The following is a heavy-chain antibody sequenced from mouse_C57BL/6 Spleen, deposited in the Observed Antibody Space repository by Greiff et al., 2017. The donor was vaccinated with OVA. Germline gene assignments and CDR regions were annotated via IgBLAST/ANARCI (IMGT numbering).Heavy chain of an antibody. CDR1: GYTFTSYW. J-gene: IGHJ3*01. CDR2: IDPSDSYT. CDR3: ATNWVLAY. V-gene: IGHV1-69*01. D-gene: IGHD4-1*01. Sequence: QVQLQQPGAELVMPGASVKLSCKASGYTFTSYWMHWVKQRPGQGLEWIGEIDPSDSYTNYNQKFKGKSTLTVDKSSSTAYMQLSSLTSEDSAVYYCATNWVLAYWGQGTLVTVSA.